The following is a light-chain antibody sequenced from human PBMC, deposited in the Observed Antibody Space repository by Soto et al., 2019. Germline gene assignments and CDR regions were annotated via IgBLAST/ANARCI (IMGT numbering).Light chain of an antibody. Sequence: EIEIPQPPSTLSLSPGERATLSCRASQSVSSSYLAWYQQKPGQAPRLLIYGASSRATGIPDRFSGSGSGTDFTLTISRLEPEDFAVYYCQQYGSSPFTFGPGTKVDIK. V-gene: IGKV3-20*01. J-gene: IGKJ3*01. CDR3: QQYGSSPFT. CDR1: QSVSSSY. CDR2: GAS.